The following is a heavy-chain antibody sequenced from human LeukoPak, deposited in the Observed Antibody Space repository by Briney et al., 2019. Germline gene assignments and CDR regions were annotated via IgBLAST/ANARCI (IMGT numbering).Heavy chain of an antibody. CDR2: IYSGRST. Sequence: GGSLRLSCAASGFTVSSNYMSRVRQAPGKGLERVSVIYSGRSTYYADSVKGRFTISRDNSKNTLYLQMNSLRAEDTAVYYCAALWFGEFHGFDYWGQGTLVTVSS. D-gene: IGHD3-10*01. CDR1: GFTVSSNY. J-gene: IGHJ4*02. V-gene: IGHV3-66*01. CDR3: AALWFGEFHGFDY.